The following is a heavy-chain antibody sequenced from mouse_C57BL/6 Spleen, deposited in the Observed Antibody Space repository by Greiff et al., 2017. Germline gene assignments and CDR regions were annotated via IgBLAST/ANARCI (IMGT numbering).Heavy chain of an antibody. V-gene: IGHV1-15*01. Sequence: QVQLKQSGAELVRPGASVTLSCKASGYTFTDYEMHWVKQTPVHGLEWIGAIDPETGGTAYNQKFKGQAILTADKSSSTAYMELRSLTSEGSAVYYCTKCAHYAMDYWGQGTSVTVSS. CDR2: IDPETGGT. D-gene: IGHD6-1*01. J-gene: IGHJ4*01. CDR1: GYTFTDYE. CDR3: TKCAHYAMDY.